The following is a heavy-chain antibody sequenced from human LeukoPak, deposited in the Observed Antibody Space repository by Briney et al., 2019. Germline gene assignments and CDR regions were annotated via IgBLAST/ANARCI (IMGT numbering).Heavy chain of an antibody. CDR1: GYTFTGHY. CDR3: ARQAEYYYGMDV. CDR2: IHSNSGGT. Sequence: ASVKVSCKASGYTFTGHYLHWVRQAPGQGLEWMGWIHSNSGGTNYAQKFQGRVNMTRDTSVSTAYMELNRLSSDGTAVYSCARQAEYYYGMDVWGQGTTVTVSS. J-gene: IGHJ6*02. D-gene: IGHD6-25*01. V-gene: IGHV1-2*02.